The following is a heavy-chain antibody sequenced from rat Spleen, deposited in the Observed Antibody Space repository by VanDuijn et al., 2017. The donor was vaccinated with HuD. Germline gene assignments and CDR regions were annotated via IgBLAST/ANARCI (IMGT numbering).Heavy chain of an antibody. CDR3: ARSDGTHYYLPFPY. Sequence: EVQLQESGPGLVKPSQSLSLTCSVTGNSIANGYRWNWIRRFPGSKLEWMGYINSAGTTVYHPSLKSRISITRDTTRNQFFLQVNSVTTEDTATYYCARSDGTHYYLPFPYWGQGTLVTVSS. J-gene: IGHJ3*01. V-gene: IGHV3-3*01. CDR2: INSAGTT. CDR1: GNSIANGYR. D-gene: IGHD1-12*02.